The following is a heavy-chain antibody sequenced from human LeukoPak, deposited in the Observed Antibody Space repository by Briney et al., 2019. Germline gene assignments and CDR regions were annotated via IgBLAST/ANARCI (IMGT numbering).Heavy chain of an antibody. D-gene: IGHD1-7*01. CDR3: ARGSGWNYFSRFDP. CDR2: INHSGST. CDR1: GGSFSGYY. V-gene: IGHV4-34*01. Sequence: SETLSLTCAVYGGSFSGYYWSWIRQPPGKGLEWIGEINHSGSTNYNPSLKSRVTISVDTSKNQFSLKLSSVTAADTAVYYCARGSGWNYFSRFDPWGQGTLVTVSS. J-gene: IGHJ5*02.